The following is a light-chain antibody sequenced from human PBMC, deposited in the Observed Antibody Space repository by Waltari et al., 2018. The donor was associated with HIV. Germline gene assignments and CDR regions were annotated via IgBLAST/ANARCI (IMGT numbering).Light chain of an antibody. J-gene: IGKJ4*01. CDR2: DAS. CDR3: QQRSDWPRST. V-gene: IGKV3-11*01. Sequence: EIVLTQSPATLSLSPGERATLSCSASQSVSTYLAWYQQRPGQTPRLLIYDASSRATGIPARFSGSGSGTDFTLTISSLEPADFAVYYCQQRSDWPRSTFGGGTKVEIK. CDR1: QSVSTY.